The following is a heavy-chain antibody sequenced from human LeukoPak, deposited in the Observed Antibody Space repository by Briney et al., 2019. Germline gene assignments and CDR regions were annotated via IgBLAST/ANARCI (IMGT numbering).Heavy chain of an antibody. CDR2: IYYRGST. J-gene: IGHJ4*02. Sequence: SETLSLTCTVSGGSISSYYWSWIRQPPGKGLEWVAYIYYRGSTNYNPSLKSRVTISVDTSKNQFSLKLSSVTAADTAVYYCARRTTGTGPFDYWGQGTLVTVSS. CDR3: ARRTTGTGPFDY. D-gene: IGHD1-1*01. V-gene: IGHV4-59*08. CDR1: GGSISSYY.